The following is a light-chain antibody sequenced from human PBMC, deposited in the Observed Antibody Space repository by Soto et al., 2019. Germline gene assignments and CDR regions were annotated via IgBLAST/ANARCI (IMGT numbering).Light chain of an antibody. J-gene: IGLJ2*01. CDR3: SSYTRGRVV. Sequence: QSALTQPASVSGSPGQSITISCTGTTSDVGGYNFVSWYQHHPGKAPKLMIYNAFDRPSGVSNPFSGSKSGNTASLTISGLQAEDEAHYYCSSYTRGRVVFGGGTKLTVL. V-gene: IGLV2-14*03. CDR2: NAF. CDR1: TSDVGGYNF.